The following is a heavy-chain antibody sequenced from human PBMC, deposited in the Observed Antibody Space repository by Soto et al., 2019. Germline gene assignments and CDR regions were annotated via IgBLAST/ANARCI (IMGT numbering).Heavy chain of an antibody. V-gene: IGHV3-23*01. Sequence: LRLSCAASGFTFSSYAMSWVRQAPGKGLEWVSAISGSGGSTYYADSVKGRFTISRDNSKNTLYLQMNSLRAEDTAVYYCAKGGPSGDWLLLLFDYWGQGTLVTVCS. CDR1: GFTFSSYA. D-gene: IGHD3-22*01. CDR2: ISGSGGST. J-gene: IGHJ4*02. CDR3: AKGGPSGDWLLLLFDY.